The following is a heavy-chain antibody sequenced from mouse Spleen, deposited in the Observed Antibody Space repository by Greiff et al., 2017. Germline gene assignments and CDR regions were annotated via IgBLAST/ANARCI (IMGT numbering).Heavy chain of an antibody. CDR2: IRNKANGYSS. CDR3: ARDTDYYGSSYDMDY. CDR1: GFTFTDYY. Sequence: EVQRVESGGGLVQPGGSLRLSCATSGFTFTDYYMSWVRQPPGKALEWLGFIRNKANGYSSEYSSSVKVPFTISRDNSQSILYHQMNTKRDEESATYDGARDTDYYGSSYDMDYWGQGTSVTVSS. V-gene: IGHV7-3*02. D-gene: IGHD1-1*01. J-gene: IGHJ4*01.